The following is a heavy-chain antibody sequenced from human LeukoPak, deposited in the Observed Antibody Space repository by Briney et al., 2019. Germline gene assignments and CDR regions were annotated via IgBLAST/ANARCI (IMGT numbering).Heavy chain of an antibody. CDR2: ISGGGGGT. Sequence: GGSLRLSCAASGFIFNNYLMTWVRQAPGKGLEWVSTISGGGGGTYYADSVKGRFTISRDNSKNTLYLQVNSLRAEDTAVYYCAKGGKWDVTPFDYWGQGTLVTVSS. D-gene: IGHD1-26*01. CDR3: AKGGKWDVTPFDY. CDR1: GFIFNNYL. V-gene: IGHV3-23*01. J-gene: IGHJ4*02.